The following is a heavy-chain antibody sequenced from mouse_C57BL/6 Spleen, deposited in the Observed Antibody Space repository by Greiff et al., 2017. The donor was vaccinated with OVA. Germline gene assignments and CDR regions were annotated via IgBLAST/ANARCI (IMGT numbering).Heavy chain of an antibody. J-gene: IGHJ2*01. V-gene: IGHV1-18*01. CDR3: ARRDITTVEYYFDY. CDR2: INPNNGGT. Sequence: EVQLQQSGPELVKPGASVKIPCKASGYTFTDYNMDWVKQSHGKSLEWIGDINPNNGGTIYNHKFKGKATLTVDKSSSTAYMELRSLTSEDTAVYYCARRDITTVEYYFDYWGQGTTLTVSS. D-gene: IGHD1-1*01. CDR1: GYTFTDYN.